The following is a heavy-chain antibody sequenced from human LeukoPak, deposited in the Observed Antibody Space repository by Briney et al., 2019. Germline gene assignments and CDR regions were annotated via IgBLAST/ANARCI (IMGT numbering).Heavy chain of an antibody. D-gene: IGHD1-14*01. CDR1: GASISSSNW. Sequence: SEALSLTCAVSGASISSSNWWTWIRQPPGQWLEWVGDIYPSGSTSYNPSLNSRVTISIDKSKNQFSLNLNSVTAADTAVYYCAIRTPNPSEYWGQGTLVTVSS. CDR3: AIRTPNPSEY. J-gene: IGHJ4*02. CDR2: IYPSGST. V-gene: IGHV4-4*02.